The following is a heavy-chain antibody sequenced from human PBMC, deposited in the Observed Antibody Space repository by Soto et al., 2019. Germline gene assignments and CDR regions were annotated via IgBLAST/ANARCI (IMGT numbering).Heavy chain of an antibody. V-gene: IGHV4-39*01. D-gene: IGHD3-16*01. J-gene: IGHJ3*02. CDR2: IYYSGST. CDR3: ARQGGFLDPDAFDI. Sequence: QLQLQESGPGLVKTSKTLSLTCTVSGGSISSSSYYWGWIRQPPGKGLEWIGSIYYSGSTYYNPSLKSRVTISVDTSKNQFSLKLSSVTAADTAVYYCARQGGFLDPDAFDIWGQGTMVAVSS. CDR1: GGSISSSSYY.